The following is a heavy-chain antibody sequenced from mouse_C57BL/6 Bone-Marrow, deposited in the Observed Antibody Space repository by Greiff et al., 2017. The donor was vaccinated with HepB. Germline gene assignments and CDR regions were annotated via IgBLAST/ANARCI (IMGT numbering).Heavy chain of an antibody. Sequence: EVMLVESGGGLVKPGGSLKLSCAASGFTFSSYAMSWVRQTPEKRLEWVATISDGGSYTYYPDNVKGRFTISRDNAKNNLYLQMSHLKSEDTAMYYCARVGLRDFAYWGQGTLVTVSA. J-gene: IGHJ3*01. CDR1: GFTFSSYA. D-gene: IGHD2-4*01. CDR2: ISDGGSYT. V-gene: IGHV5-4*03. CDR3: ARVGLRDFAY.